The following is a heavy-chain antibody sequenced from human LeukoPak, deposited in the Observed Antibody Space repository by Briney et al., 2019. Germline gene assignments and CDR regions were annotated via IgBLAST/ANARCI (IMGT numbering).Heavy chain of an antibody. CDR1: GFTFSGSA. CDR2: ISYDGSNK. D-gene: IGHD3-22*01. J-gene: IGHJ4*02. V-gene: IGHV3-30-3*01. CDR3: ARDSSGGYYDSSGYYTGPGLDY. Sequence: PGGSLRLSCAASGFTFSGSAMHWVRQAPGKGLEWVAVISYDGSNKYYADSVKGRFTISRDNSKNTLYLQMNSLRAEDTAVYYCARDSSGGYYDSSGYYTGPGLDYWGQGTLVTVS.